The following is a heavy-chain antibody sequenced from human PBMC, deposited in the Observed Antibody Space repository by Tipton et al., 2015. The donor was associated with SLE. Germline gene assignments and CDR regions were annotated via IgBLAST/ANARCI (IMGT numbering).Heavy chain of an antibody. D-gene: IGHD3-3*01. CDR2: IYYSGNT. Sequence: LRLSCTVSGGSISSYYWSWIRQPPGKGLEYIGNIYYSGNTNYNPSLKSRVTISLDTSKSQFSLKLSSVTTADTAVYFCARRDDFWSGFNLWDQGTLVTVSS. J-gene: IGHJ5*02. CDR3: ARRDDFWSGFNL. CDR1: GGSISSYY. V-gene: IGHV4-59*12.